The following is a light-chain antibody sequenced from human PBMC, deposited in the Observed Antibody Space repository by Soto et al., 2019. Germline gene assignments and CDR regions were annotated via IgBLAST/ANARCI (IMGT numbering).Light chain of an antibody. CDR3: AVWDDSLNGWV. CDR1: SSNIGSNT. CDR2: SND. Sequence: QSVLTQAPSASGTPGQRVTISCSGSSSNIGSNTVNWYQQLPGTAPKVLIYSNDQRPSGVPDRFSGSKSGASASLAIGGLQYEDEADYYCAVWDDSLNGWVFGGGTKLTVL. J-gene: IGLJ3*02. V-gene: IGLV1-44*01.